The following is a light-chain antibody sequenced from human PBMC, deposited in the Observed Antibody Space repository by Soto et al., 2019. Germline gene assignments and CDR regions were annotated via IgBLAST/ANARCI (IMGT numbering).Light chain of an antibody. Sequence: DIGLTQSPGTLSLSPGERATLPCRASQSVSSSQLAWYQQKPGQAPRLLMYGASSRATGIPDRLSGSGSGTDFTLTISRLEPEDFAVYYCQQYGGSPITFGQGTRLEI. V-gene: IGKV3-20*01. CDR1: QSVSSSQ. CDR3: QQYGGSPIT. J-gene: IGKJ5*01. CDR2: GAS.